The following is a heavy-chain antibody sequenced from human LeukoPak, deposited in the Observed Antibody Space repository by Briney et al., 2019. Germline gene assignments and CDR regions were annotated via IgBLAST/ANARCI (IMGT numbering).Heavy chain of an antibody. Sequence: SVKVSCKASGGTFSSYAISWVRQAPGQGLEWMGGIIPIFGTANYAQKFQGRVTITADESTSTAYMELGSLRSEDTAVYYCARDLGNSSSSDYWGQGTLVTVSS. V-gene: IGHV1-69*13. D-gene: IGHD6-6*01. CDR3: ARDLGNSSSSDY. CDR2: IIPIFGTA. CDR1: GGTFSSYA. J-gene: IGHJ4*02.